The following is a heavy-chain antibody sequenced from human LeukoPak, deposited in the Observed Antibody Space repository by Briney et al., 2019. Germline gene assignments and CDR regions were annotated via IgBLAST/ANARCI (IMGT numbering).Heavy chain of an antibody. CDR1: GDSVSSNSAA. CDR2: TSYRSKWYR. J-gene: IGHJ3*02. D-gene: IGHD3-10*01. Sequence: SQTLSLTCAISGDSVSSNSAAWNWIRQSPSRGLEWLGRTSYRSKWYRDYAVSVKSRITVNPDTSKNQFSLQLNSVTPEDTAVSYCAREFTVVGGVVNAFDIWGQGTMVTVSS. V-gene: IGHV6-1*01. CDR3: AREFTVVGGVVNAFDI.